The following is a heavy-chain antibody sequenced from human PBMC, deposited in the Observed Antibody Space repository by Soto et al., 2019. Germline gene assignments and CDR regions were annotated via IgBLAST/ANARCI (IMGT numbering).Heavy chain of an antibody. V-gene: IGHV4-4*02. Sequence: SETLSLTCAVSGASISSSNWCSWVRQPRGKGLEWVGEIYHSGSTNYNPTLKSRVTLSVDKSKNQFSLMLSSVTAAATAVYYCARGAPQYYDYVGGSYRYSRYFDYWGQGTPVTVSS. CDR1: GASISSSNW. D-gene: IGHD3-16*02. J-gene: IGHJ4*01. CDR3: ARGAPQYYDYVGGSYRYSRYFDY. CDR2: IYHSGST.